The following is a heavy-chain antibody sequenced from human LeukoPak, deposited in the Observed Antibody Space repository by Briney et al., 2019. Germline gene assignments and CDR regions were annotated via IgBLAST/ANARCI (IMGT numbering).Heavy chain of an antibody. CDR1: GGSFSGYY. D-gene: IGHD3-22*01. V-gene: IGHV4-34*01. CDR2: INHSGST. J-gene: IGHJ4*02. Sequence: PSETLSLTCAVYGGSFSGYYWSWIRQPPGKGLEWIGEINHSGSTNYNPSLKSRVTISVDTSKNQFSLKLSSVIAADTAVYYCARHPKITSTYYYDSSGPTWGQGTLVTVSS. CDR3: ARHPKITSTYYYDSSGPT.